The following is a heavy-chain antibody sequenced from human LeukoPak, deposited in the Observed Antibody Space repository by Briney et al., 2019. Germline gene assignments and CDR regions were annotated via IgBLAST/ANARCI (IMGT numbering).Heavy chain of an antibody. J-gene: IGHJ4*02. Sequence: TSETLSLTCAVYGGSFSGYYWSWIRQPPGKGLEWIGEINHSGSTYYNPSLKSRVTISVDTSKNQFSLKLSSVTAADTAVYYCARQGVVAATDYWGQGTLVTVSS. CDR3: ARQGVVAATDY. CDR2: INHSGST. D-gene: IGHD2-15*01. V-gene: IGHV4-34*01. CDR1: GGSFSGYY.